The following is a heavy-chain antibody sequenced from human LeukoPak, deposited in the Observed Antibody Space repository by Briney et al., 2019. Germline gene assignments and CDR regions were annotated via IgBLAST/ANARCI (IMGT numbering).Heavy chain of an antibody. CDR2: INPNSGGT. Sequence: VKVSRKHSLYTFTGYYMHWVRQAPGQGLEWMGWINPNSGGTNYAQKFQGRVPMTKDTSISTAYITLSGLRSDAPAVCHCARAGYSYGYEYSSSWGNWFDPWGQGSLVTIAS. V-gene: IGHV1-2*02. D-gene: IGHD5-18*01. CDR1: LYTFTGYY. CDR3: ARAGYSYGYEYSSSWGNWFDP. J-gene: IGHJ5*02.